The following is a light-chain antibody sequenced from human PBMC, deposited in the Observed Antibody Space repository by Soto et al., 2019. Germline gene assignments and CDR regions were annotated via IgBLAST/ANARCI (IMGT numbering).Light chain of an antibody. V-gene: IGLV1-40*01. J-gene: IGLJ1*01. CDR2: GNS. Sequence: QSVLTQPPSVSGAPGQRVTISCTGSSSNIGAGYDVHWYQQLPGTAPKLLIYGNSNRPSGVPDRFSGSKSGTSASLAITGIQDDDEVGYYWQSYDSSLSGYLYGFGNGTKATV. CDR3: QSYDSSLSGYLYG. CDR1: SSNIGAGYD.